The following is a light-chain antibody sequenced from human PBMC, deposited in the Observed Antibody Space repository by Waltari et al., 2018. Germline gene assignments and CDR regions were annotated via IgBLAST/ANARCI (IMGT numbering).Light chain of an antibody. CDR2: GAS. J-gene: IGKJ4*01. CDR3: QQYDISPLT. Sequence: EIVLTQSPGTLSLYPGERATLSCRASQTVRTTYLAWYQQKPGQAPTLLIYGASSRATGIPDRFSGSGSGTDFSLTISSLEPEDFAVYYCQQYDISPLTVGGGTKVEIK. CDR1: QTVRTTY. V-gene: IGKV3-20*01.